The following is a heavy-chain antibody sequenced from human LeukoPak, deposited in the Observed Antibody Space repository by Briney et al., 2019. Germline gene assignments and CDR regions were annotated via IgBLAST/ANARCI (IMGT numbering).Heavy chain of an antibody. V-gene: IGHV3-74*01. Sequence: GGSLRLSSGDSGFTFSNHWMHWVRQVPGRGLVWVSRFNGDVSRTSYADSVKGRFTISRDNAKTTLYLQMNSLRAEATAFYYCARDRGSTEFDYWGQGTLVTVSS. D-gene: IGHD2-2*01. CDR1: GFTFSNHW. J-gene: IGHJ4*02. CDR2: FNGDVSRT. CDR3: ARDRGSTEFDY.